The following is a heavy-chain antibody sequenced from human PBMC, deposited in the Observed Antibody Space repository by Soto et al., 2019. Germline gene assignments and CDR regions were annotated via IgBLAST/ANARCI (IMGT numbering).Heavy chain of an antibody. D-gene: IGHD2-2*01. Sequence: EVQLVESGGGLVQPGGSLRLSCAASGFTVSSNYMSWVRQAPGKGLEWVSVIFSGGSTFYADSVKGRFTISRHNSKNTXXXXXXXXXXXXXXXXXXXXXXXVVLPGAAGGMDVWGQGTTVTVSS. CDR1: GFTVSSNY. V-gene: IGHV3-53*04. J-gene: IGHJ6*02. CDR2: IFSGGST. CDR3: XXXXXVVLPGAAGGMDV.